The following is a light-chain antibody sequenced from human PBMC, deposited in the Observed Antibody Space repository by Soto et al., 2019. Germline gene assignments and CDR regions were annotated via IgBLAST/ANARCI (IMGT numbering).Light chain of an antibody. CDR3: SSYTSSSPYV. J-gene: IGLJ1*01. CDR2: DVS. CDR1: SSDVGGYNY. Sequence: QSVLTQPASVSGSPGHSITISCTGTSSDVGGYNYVSWYQQHPGKAPKLMIYDVSNRPSGVSNRFSGSKSGNTASLTISGLQAEDEADYCCSSYTSSSPYVFGTGTKVTVL. V-gene: IGLV2-14*01.